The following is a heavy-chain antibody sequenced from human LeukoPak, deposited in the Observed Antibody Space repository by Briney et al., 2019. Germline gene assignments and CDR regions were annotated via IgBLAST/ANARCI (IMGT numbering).Heavy chain of an antibody. J-gene: IGHJ6*03. D-gene: IGHD4-17*01. CDR1: GGSISSYY. V-gene: IGHV4-59*01. CDR2: IYYSGST. Sequence: PSETLSLTCTVSGGSISSYYWSWIRQPPGKGLEWIGYIYYSGSTNYDPSLKSRVTISVDTSKNQFSLKLSSVTAADTAVYYCAGVTVIRYYYYYYMDVWGKGTTVTVSS. CDR3: AGVTVIRYYYYYYMDV.